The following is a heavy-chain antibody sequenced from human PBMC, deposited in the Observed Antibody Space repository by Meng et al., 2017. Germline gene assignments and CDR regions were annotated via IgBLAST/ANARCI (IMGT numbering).Heavy chain of an antibody. CDR3: ASSGYSYGYRFDY. CDR1: GGSFSGYY. CDR2: INHSGST. J-gene: IGHJ4*02. V-gene: IGHV4-34*01. Sequence: QVQLKQWGAGLLKPSETLSLPCAVYGGSFSGYYWSWIRQPPGKGLEWIGEINHSGSTNYNPSLKSRVTISVDTSKNQFSLKLSSVTAADTAVYYCASSGYSYGYRFDYWGQGTLVTVSS. D-gene: IGHD5-18*01.